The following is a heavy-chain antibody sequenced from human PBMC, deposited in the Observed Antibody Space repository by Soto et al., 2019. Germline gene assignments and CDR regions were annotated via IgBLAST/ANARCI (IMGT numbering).Heavy chain of an antibody. V-gene: IGHV4-30-4*01. D-gene: IGHD3-16*01. Sequence: SETLSLTCAVSGASISNGDGDYYWSWIRQPPGKGLEWIGYIYYSGSTYYSPSLKSRVTISVDTSKNQFSLKLGSVTAADTAVYFCARLQRYVFYFDYWGQGTLVTVSS. CDR2: IYYSGST. J-gene: IGHJ4*02. CDR3: ARLQRYVFYFDY. CDR1: GASISNGDGDYY.